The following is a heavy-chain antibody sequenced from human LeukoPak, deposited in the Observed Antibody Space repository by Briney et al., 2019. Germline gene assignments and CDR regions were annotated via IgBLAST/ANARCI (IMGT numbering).Heavy chain of an antibody. CDR3: ATLYSNYPNWFDP. V-gene: IGHV5-51*01. Sequence: GESLKISCKGSGYGFTSYWIGWVRQMPGKGLEWMGIIYPGDSDTRYSPSFQGLVTISADKSISTAYLQWSSLKASDTAMYYCATLYSNYPNWFDPWGQGTLVTVSS. CDR2: IYPGDSDT. D-gene: IGHD4-11*01. CDR1: GYGFTSYW. J-gene: IGHJ5*02.